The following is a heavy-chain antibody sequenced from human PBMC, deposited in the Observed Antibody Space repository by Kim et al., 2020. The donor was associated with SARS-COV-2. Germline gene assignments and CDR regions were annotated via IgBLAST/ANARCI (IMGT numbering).Heavy chain of an antibody. CDR2: ISAYNGNT. D-gene: IGHD3-16*01. Sequence: ASVKVSCKASGYTFTSYGISWVRQAPGQGLEWMGWISAYNGNTNYAQKLQGRVTMTTDTSTSTAYMELRSLRSDDTAVYYCARVGFWGEYYYYYGMDVWGQGTTVTVSS. CDR3: ARVGFWGEYYYYYGMDV. J-gene: IGHJ6*02. V-gene: IGHV1-18*01. CDR1: GYTFTSYG.